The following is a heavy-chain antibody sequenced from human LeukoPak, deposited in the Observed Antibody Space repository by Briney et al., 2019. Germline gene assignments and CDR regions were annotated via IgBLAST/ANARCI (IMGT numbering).Heavy chain of an antibody. D-gene: IGHD2-15*01. CDR1: GYTFTSYG. V-gene: IGHV1-18*01. J-gene: IGHJ4*02. CDR2: ISAYNGNT. CDR3: ATEARYCTDGNCYSSGWYFH. Sequence: ASVKVSCKASGYTFTSYGISWVRQAPGQGLEWMGWISAYNGNTNYAQKLQGRVTMTTDTSTSTVYMELSSLRSEDTAVYYCATEARYCTDGNCYSSGWYFHWGQGTLVTVSS.